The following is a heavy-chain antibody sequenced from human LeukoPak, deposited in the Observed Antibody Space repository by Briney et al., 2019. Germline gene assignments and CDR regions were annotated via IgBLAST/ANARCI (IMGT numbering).Heavy chain of an antibody. Sequence: SETLSLTCTVSGGSISSYYWSWIRQPPGKGLEWIGYIYYSGSTNYNPSLKSRVTISVDTSKNQFSLKLSSVTAADTAVYYCARASAGDILTGSPLDYWGQGTLVTVSS. J-gene: IGHJ4*02. D-gene: IGHD3-9*01. V-gene: IGHV4-59*01. CDR1: GGSISSYY. CDR2: IYYSGST. CDR3: ARASAGDILTGSPLDY.